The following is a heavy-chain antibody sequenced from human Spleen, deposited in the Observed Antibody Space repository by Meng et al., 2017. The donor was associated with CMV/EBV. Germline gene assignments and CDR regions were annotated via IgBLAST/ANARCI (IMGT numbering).Heavy chain of an antibody. Sequence: SVKVSCKASGYTFTSYGISWVRQAPGQGLEWMGRIIPILGIANYAQKFQGRVTITADKSTSTAYMELSSLRSEDTAVYYCAMINYDFWSGYPLSGMDVWGQGTTVTVSS. D-gene: IGHD3-3*01. CDR2: IIPILGIA. J-gene: IGHJ6*02. CDR1: GYTFTSYG. CDR3: AMINYDFWSGYPLSGMDV. V-gene: IGHV1-69*04.